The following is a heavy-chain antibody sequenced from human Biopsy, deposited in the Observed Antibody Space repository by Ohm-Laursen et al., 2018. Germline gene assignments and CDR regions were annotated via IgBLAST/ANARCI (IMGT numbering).Heavy chain of an antibody. CDR2: IKSVGSWT. Sequence: SLRLSCAASDFTVSENYFTWVRQVPGKGLVWVSHIKSVGSWTNYADSVKGRFTISRDNAKNTLYLQMNSLRAEDTAVYYCVSFLKDLNMAVWGQGTTVTVSS. CDR1: DFTVSENY. V-gene: IGHV3-74*01. CDR3: VSFLKDLNMAV. D-gene: IGHD2-15*01. J-gene: IGHJ6*02.